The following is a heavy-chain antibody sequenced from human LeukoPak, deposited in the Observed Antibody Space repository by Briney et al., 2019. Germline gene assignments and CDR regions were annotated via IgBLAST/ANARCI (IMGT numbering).Heavy chain of an antibody. D-gene: IGHD6-19*01. V-gene: IGHV1-69*13. J-gene: IGHJ6*02. Sequence: GASVKVSCKASGGTFSSYAISWVRQAPGQGLEWMGGIIPIFGTANYAQKFQGRVTITADESTSTAYMELSSLRSEDTAVYYCAREQIAVAGLYGMDVWGQGTTVTVSS. CDR3: AREQIAVAGLYGMDV. CDR1: GGTFSSYA. CDR2: IIPIFGTA.